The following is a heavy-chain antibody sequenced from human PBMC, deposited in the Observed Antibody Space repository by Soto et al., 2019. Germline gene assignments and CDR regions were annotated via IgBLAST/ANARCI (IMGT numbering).Heavy chain of an antibody. CDR2: IYYSGST. D-gene: IGHD6-19*01. V-gene: IGHV4-59*08. J-gene: IGHJ4*02. CDR1: GGSISSYY. Sequence: SETLSLTCTVSGGSISSYYWSWIRQPPGKGLEWIGYIYYSGSTNYNPSPKSRFTISVDTSKNQFSLKLSSVTAADTAVYYCARQGTYSSGWFSYFDYWGQGTLVTVSS. CDR3: ARQGTYSSGWFSYFDY.